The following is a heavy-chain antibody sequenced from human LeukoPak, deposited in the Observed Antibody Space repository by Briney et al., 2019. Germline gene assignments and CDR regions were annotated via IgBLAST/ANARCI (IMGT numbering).Heavy chain of an antibody. CDR2: INHSGST. Sequence: SETLSLTCAVYGGSFSGYYWSWIRQPPGKGLEWIGEINHSGSTNHNPPLKSRVTISVDTSKNQFSLKLSSVTAADTAVYYCARSLRISGFDYWGQGTLVTVSS. CDR3: ARSLRISGFDY. CDR1: GGSFSGYY. D-gene: IGHD1-14*01. J-gene: IGHJ4*02. V-gene: IGHV4-34*01.